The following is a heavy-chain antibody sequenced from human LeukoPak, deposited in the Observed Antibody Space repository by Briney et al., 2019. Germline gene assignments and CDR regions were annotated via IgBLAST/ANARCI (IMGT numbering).Heavy chain of an antibody. D-gene: IGHD3-9*01. CDR2: ISNSGFYI. V-gene: IGHV3-21*01. J-gene: IGHJ4*02. Sequence: PGGSLRLSCTASGFTFSTYSMNWVRQAPGKGLEWVSSISNSGFYIYYADSVKGRFTLSRDNAKNSLYLQMDSLRAEDTAVYYCARGPGILTAFSPDYWGQGTLVTVSS. CDR1: GFTFSTYS. CDR3: ARGPGILTAFSPDY.